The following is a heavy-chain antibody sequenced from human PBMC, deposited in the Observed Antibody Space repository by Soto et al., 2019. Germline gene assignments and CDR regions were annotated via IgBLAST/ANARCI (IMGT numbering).Heavy chain of an antibody. CDR2: INPSGGST. D-gene: IGHD2-2*01. CDR1: AYTFTNYY. CDR3: ARGYCISTSCYGPYYYYGMAV. J-gene: IGHJ6*02. V-gene: IGHV1-46*01. Sequence: AASVSVSRKPSAYTFTNYYMHWVRPAPGQGHEWKGIINPSGGSTSYAQKFQGRVTMTRDTSTSTVYMELSSLRSEDTAVYYCARGYCISTSCYGPYYYYGMAVWGQGTTVTSP.